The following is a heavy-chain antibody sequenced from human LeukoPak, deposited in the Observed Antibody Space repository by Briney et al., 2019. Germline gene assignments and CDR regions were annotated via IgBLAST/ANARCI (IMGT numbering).Heavy chain of an antibody. V-gene: IGHV4-31*03. CDR2: IYYSGST. CDR1: GGSISSGGYY. J-gene: IGHJ6*01. D-gene: IGHD3-10*01. Sequence: SETLCLTCTVSGGSISSGGYYWSWICQHPGKGLEWIGYIYYSGSTYYNPSLKSRVTISVDTSKNQFSLKLSSVTAADTAVYYCARDRITMVRARSFYGMDVWARGTTVTVSS. CDR3: ARDRITMVRARSFYGMDV.